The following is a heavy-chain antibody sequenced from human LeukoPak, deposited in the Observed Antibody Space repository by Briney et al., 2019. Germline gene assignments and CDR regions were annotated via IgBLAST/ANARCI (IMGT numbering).Heavy chain of an antibody. CDR2: INPSGGST. Sequence: ASVKVSCKASGYTFTSYYMHWVRQAPGQGLEWMGIINPSGGSTSYAQKFQGRVTMTRDTSTSTVYMELSSLRSEDTDVYYCARGGKRAMAAARGGAFDIWGQGTMVTVSS. V-gene: IGHV1-46*01. CDR3: ARGGKRAMAAARGGAFDI. D-gene: IGHD6-13*01. CDR1: GYTFTSYY. J-gene: IGHJ3*02.